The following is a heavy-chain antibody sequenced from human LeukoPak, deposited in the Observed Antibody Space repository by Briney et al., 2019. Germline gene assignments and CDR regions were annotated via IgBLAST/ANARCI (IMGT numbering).Heavy chain of an antibody. V-gene: IGHV3-23*01. J-gene: IGHJ4*02. Sequence: GGSLRLSCAASGFTFSSYAMSWVRQAPGKGLEWVSAISGSGGSTYYADSVKGRFTISRDDSKNTLYLQMNSLRAEDTAVYYCASVDDDFWSGVFDYWGQGTLVTVSS. CDR3: ASVDDDFWSGVFDY. CDR2: ISGSGGST. D-gene: IGHD3-3*01. CDR1: GFTFSSYA.